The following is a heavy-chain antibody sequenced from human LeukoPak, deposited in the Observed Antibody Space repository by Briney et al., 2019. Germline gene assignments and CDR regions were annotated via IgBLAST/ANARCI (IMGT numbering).Heavy chain of an antibody. Sequence: GGSLRLSCAASRFTFSNYAMSWVRQAPGKGLQWVSAFSGSGGSTYYADSVKGRFTISRDNSRNTLYLQMNSLRAEDTAVYYCARSGLSRFGFWGQGTLVTVSS. D-gene: IGHD2/OR15-2a*01. V-gene: IGHV3-23*01. CDR2: FSGSGGST. CDR1: RFTFSNYA. CDR3: ARSGLSRFGF. J-gene: IGHJ4*02.